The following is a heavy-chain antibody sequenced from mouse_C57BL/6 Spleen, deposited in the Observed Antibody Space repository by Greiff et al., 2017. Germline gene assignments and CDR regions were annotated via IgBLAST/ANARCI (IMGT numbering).Heavy chain of an antibody. CDR2: IDPSDSAN. D-gene: IGHD2-4*01. Sequence: QVQLTQPGAELVRPGSSVKLSCKASGYTFTRYWMHWVKQRPIQGLEWIGNIDPSDSANHYNQKFKDKATLTVDKSSSTAYMQLSSLTSEDSAVYYCARSRAITTVCLDYWGQGTTLTVSS. CDR1: GYTFTRYW. J-gene: IGHJ2*01. V-gene: IGHV1-52*01. CDR3: ARSRAITTVCLDY.